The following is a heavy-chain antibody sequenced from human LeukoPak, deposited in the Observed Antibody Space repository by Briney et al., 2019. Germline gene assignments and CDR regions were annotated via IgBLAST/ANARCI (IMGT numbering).Heavy chain of an antibody. J-gene: IGHJ2*01. CDR2: IYPGDSDT. V-gene: IGHV5-51*01. CDR3: ARFPLGYFDL. Sequence: GESLKISCKDSGNSFHTYWIAWVRQMPGKGLEWMGIIYPGDSDTRYSPSFQGQVTISVDKSISTAYLQWSSLKASDTAMYYCARFPLGYFDLWGRGTLVTVSS. CDR1: GNSFHTYW.